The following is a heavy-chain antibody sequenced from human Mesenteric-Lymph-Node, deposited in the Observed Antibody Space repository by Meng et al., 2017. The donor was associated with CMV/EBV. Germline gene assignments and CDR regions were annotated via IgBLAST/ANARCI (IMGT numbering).Heavy chain of an antibody. CDR1: GFTFSNYN. Sequence: GESLKISCAASGFTFSNYNMNWVRQAPGKGLEWVSYISSSSSTTTYYADSVKGRFTISRDNAKNSLYLQMNSLRAEDTAVYYCARGGVGDYKPPYYGMDVWGQGTTVTVSS. V-gene: IGHV3-48*04. CDR3: ARGGVGDYKPPYYGMDV. J-gene: IGHJ6*02. D-gene: IGHD4-11*01. CDR2: ISSSSSTTT.